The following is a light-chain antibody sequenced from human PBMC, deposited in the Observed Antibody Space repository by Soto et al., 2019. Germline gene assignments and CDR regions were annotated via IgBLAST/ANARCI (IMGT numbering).Light chain of an antibody. CDR2: LGS. CDR1: QSLLHSDGYTY. Sequence: VMTQSPPSLSVTPGEPASISCRSSQSLLHSDGYTYVDWYVQRPGQSPQLLIYLGSNRASGVPDRLSGSGSGTDFTLKISKVESEYVGIYYCMQVLHTPFSFGPGTKVDFK. J-gene: IGKJ3*01. V-gene: IGKV2-28*01. CDR3: MQVLHTPFS.